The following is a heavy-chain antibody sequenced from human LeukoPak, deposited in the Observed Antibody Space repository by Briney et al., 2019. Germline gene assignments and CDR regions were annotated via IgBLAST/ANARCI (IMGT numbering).Heavy chain of an antibody. D-gene: IGHD3-22*01. V-gene: IGHV4-59*01. CDR2: IYYSGST. CDR1: GGSISSYY. Sequence: PSETLSLTCTVSGGSISSYYWSWIRQPPGKGLEWIGYIYYSGSTNYNPSLKSRVTISVDTSKNQFSLKLSSVTAADTAVYYCARGRGPYDSSGYYYAEFDYWGQGTLVTVSS. J-gene: IGHJ4*02. CDR3: ARGRGPYDSSGYYYAEFDY.